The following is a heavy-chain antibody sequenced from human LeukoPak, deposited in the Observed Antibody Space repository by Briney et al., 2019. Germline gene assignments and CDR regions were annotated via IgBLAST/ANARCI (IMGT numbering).Heavy chain of an antibody. CDR3: ARDSGYCSSTSCYNWFDP. CDR2: IYHSGST. V-gene: IGHV4-30-2*01. J-gene: IGHJ5*02. CDR1: GGSISSNNYH. Sequence: SETLSLTCTVSGGSISSNNYHWGWIRQPPGKGLEWIGYIYHSGSTYYNPSLKSRVTISVDRSKNQFSLKLSSVTAADTAVYYCARDSGYCSSTSCYNWFDPWGQGTLVTVSS. D-gene: IGHD2-2*03.